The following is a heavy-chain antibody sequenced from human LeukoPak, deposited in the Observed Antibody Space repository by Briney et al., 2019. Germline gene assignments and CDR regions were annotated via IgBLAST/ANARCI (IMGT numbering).Heavy chain of an antibody. CDR2: IYRSGST. V-gene: IGHV4-38-2*02. CDR1: RYSISSGYY. D-gene: IGHD2-15*01. Sequence: SETLSLTCTVSRYSISSGYYWGWIRQPPGQGLEWIGSIYRSGSTYYNSSLKSRVTISVDTSKNQFSLKLSSVTAADTAVYYCARDEKKYCSGGSCPAYFDYWGQGTLVTVSS. CDR3: ARDEKKYCSGGSCPAYFDY. J-gene: IGHJ4*02.